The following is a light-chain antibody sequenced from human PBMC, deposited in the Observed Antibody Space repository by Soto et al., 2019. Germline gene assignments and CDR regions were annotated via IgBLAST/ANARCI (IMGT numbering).Light chain of an antibody. CDR2: GAS. V-gene: IGKV3D-15*01. CDR1: QSVSRA. J-gene: IGKJ1*01. CDR3: QQYNNWPRT. Sequence: EIVLTQSPATLSLSPGERATLSCRASQSVSRALAWFQQKPGQAPRLLIYGASSRATGIPDRFSGSGSGTDFTLTISRLQSEDFAVYYCQQYNNWPRTFGQGTKVDIK.